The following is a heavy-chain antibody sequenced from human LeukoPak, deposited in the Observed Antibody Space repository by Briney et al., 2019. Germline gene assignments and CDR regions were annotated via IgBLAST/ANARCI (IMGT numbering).Heavy chain of an antibody. CDR1: GGSISSGSYF. V-gene: IGHV4-39*07. CDR2: IYCTETT. Sequence: SETLSLTCTVSGGSISSGSYFWGWVRQPPGKGLEWIGSIYCTETTYYNPSLKSRVTISLDTSKNQFSLKLSSVTAADTAVYYCAREDNGDHALGDYWGQGTLVTVSS. D-gene: IGHD4/OR15-4a*01. J-gene: IGHJ4*02. CDR3: AREDNGDHALGDY.